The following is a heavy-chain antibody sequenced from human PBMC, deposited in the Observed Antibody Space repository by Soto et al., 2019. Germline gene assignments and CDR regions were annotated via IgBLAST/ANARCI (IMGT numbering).Heavy chain of an antibody. CDR2: IYYSGST. CDR1: GGSISSYY. CDR3: AREGIYYDSSGYYPIPNY. J-gene: IGHJ4*02. Sequence: SETLSLTCTVSGGSISSYYWSWIRQPPGKGLEWIGYIYYSGSTNYNPSLKSRVTISVDTSKNHFSLKLSSVTAADTAVYYCAREGIYYDSSGYYPIPNYWGQGTLVTVSS. D-gene: IGHD3-22*01. V-gene: IGHV4-59*01.